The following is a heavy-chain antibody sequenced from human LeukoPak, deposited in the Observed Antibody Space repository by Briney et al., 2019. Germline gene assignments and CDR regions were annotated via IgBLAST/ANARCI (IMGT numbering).Heavy chain of an antibody. J-gene: IGHJ3*02. D-gene: IGHD2-2*02. CDR1: GGSFSSYA. Sequence: SVKVSCKASGGSFSSYAISWVRQAPGPGLEWMWGIIPIFGTANYAQKFQGRVTITADESTSTAYMELSSLRSEDTAVYYCASFIPRGAFDIWGQGTMVTVSS. CDR2: IIPIFGTA. CDR3: ASFIPRGAFDI. V-gene: IGHV1-69*13.